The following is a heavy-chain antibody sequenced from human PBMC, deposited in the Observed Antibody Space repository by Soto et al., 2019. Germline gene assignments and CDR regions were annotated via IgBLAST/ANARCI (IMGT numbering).Heavy chain of an antibody. CDR3: AKDTLPVDSGYEYYFDY. Sequence: GSLRLPCAASGFTFISYAIIFCRHSPCKWLEWVSAISGSGGSTYYADSVKGRFTISRDNSKNTLYLQMNSLRAEDTAVYYCAKDTLPVDSGYEYYFDYWGQGTLVTVSS. V-gene: IGHV3-23*01. D-gene: IGHD5-12*01. CDR2: ISGSGGST. CDR1: GFTFISYA. J-gene: IGHJ4*02.